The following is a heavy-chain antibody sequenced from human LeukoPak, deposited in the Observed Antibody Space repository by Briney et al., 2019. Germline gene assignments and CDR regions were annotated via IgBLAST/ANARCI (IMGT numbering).Heavy chain of an antibody. V-gene: IGHV3-53*01. J-gene: IGHJ3*02. Sequence: GGSLRLSCAASGFTFSTHSMNWVRQAPGKGLEWVSLLYSHGATNYADSVKGRFTISRDDSKNTVYLQMNSLRAEDTAVYYCARWTNYHAFDIWGQGTMVTVSS. CDR1: GFTFSTHS. D-gene: IGHD1-7*01. CDR2: LYSHGAT. CDR3: ARWTNYHAFDI.